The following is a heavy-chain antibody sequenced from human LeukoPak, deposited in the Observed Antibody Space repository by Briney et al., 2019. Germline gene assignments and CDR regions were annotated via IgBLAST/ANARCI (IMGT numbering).Heavy chain of an antibody. CDR1: GGSISSYY. J-gene: IGHJ4*02. CDR2: IYYSGST. D-gene: IGHD6-19*01. Sequence: PSETLSLTCTVSGGSISSYYWSWIRQPPGKGLEWIGYIYYSGSTNYNPSLKSRVTISVDTSKNQFSLKLSSVTAADTAVYYCAGSDYSSGWYGYWGQGTLVTVSS. CDR3: AGSDYSSGWYGY. V-gene: IGHV4-59*01.